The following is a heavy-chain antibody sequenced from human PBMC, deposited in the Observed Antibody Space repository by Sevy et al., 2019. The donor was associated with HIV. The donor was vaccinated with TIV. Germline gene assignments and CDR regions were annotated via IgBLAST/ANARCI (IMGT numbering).Heavy chain of an antibody. CDR3: ARRPTSTGPPRFDY. Sequence: GGSLRLSCVASGFTFSDYYMSWIRQAPGKGLEWVSYISSTSTYTKYADSVKGRFTISRDNAKNSLFLQMNSLRAEDTAVYYCARRPTSTGPPRFDYWGQGTLVTVSS. V-gene: IGHV3-11*06. CDR2: ISSTSTYT. J-gene: IGHJ4*02. D-gene: IGHD2-8*02. CDR1: GFTFSDYY.